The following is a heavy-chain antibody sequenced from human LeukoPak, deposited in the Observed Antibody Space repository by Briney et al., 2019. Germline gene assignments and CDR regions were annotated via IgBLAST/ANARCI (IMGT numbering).Heavy chain of an antibody. CDR3: AKALVLAYCGGDCYFFDY. D-gene: IGHD2-21*02. Sequence: GGSLRLSCAASGFTFSSYAMSWVRQAPGKGLEWVSAISGSGGSTYYADSVKGRFTISRDNSKNTLYLQMNSLRAEDTAVYYCAKALVLAYCGGDCYFFDYWGQGTLVTVPS. J-gene: IGHJ4*02. CDR1: GFTFSSYA. V-gene: IGHV3-23*01. CDR2: ISGSGGST.